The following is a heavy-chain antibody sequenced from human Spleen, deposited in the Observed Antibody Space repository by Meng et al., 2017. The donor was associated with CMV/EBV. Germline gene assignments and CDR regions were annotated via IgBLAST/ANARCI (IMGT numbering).Heavy chain of an antibody. CDR1: GYTFNSYD. CDR2: ISPYNVNT. J-gene: IGHJ4*02. CDR3: ARRYYDVLTGYYYFDQ. Sequence: ASVKVSCKASGYTFNSYDMNWVRQAPGQGLEWMGWISPYNVNTDYARNLQGRVTITADTSTSTAYMELRSLRSDDTAVYYCARRYYDVLTGYYYFDQWGQGTQVTVSS. V-gene: IGHV1-18*01. D-gene: IGHD3-9*01.